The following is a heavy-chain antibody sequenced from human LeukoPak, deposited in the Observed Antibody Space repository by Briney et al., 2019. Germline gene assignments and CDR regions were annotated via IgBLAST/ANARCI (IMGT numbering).Heavy chain of an antibody. V-gene: IGHV3-53*01. D-gene: IGHD1-26*01. CDR1: GFTVSSNY. CDR3: ARDSRRGYFDY. J-gene: IGHJ4*02. Sequence: GGSLRLSCAASGFTVSSNYMSWVRQAPGKGLEWVSVIYSGGSTYYADSVKGRFTISRDNSKNTLYLQMNSLRAEDAAVYYCARDSRRGYFDYWGQGTLVTVSS. CDR2: IYSGGST.